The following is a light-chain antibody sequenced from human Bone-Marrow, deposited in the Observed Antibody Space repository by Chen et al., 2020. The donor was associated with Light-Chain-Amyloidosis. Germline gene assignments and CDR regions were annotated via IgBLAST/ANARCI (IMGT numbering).Light chain of an antibody. Sequence: QNVVTQEPSFSVSPGGTVTITCGLSSGSVSTSYYPSWYQHSPGQAPRTLIYITNTRSSGVPDRFSCSILGNKAPLTITRAQADDESDYYCVLYMGTCISVCGGGTKLTVL. CDR3: VLYMGTCISV. V-gene: IGLV8-61*01. CDR1: SGSVSTSYY. J-gene: IGLJ3*02. CDR2: ITN.